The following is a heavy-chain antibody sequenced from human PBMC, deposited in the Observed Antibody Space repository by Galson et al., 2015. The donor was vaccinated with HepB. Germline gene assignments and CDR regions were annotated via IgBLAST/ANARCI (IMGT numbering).Heavy chain of an antibody. V-gene: IGHV3-23*01. J-gene: IGHJ4*02. CDR1: GFSFGGCA. D-gene: IGHD3-3*01. CDR2: IRGGGGST. Sequence: SLRLSCAASGFSFGGCAMSWVRQAPGKGLEWVSTIRGGGGSTYYAESVRGRFTTSRDNSRNTLYLHMDGPRVEDTAMYFCAKDPDFDFYSGKSTTFDVWGRGTRVTVSS. CDR3: AKDPDFDFYSGKSTTFDV.